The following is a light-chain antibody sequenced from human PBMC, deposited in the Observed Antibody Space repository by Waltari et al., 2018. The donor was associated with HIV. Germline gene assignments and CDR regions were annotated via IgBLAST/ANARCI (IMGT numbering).Light chain of an antibody. CDR2: SAF. CDR1: QSISRY. J-gene: IGKJ2*01. V-gene: IGKV1-39*01. CDR3: HQSYLSPDT. Sequence: DIQMTQFPSSLSATVGDRVTITCRASQSISRYLSWYQQKPGKAPKLLVDSAFSLQSGVSSRFSGSGSGTVFTLTISSLQPEDSATYYCHQSYLSPDTFGQGT.